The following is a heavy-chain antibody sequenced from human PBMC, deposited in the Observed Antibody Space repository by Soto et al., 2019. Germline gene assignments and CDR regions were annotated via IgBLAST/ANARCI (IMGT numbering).Heavy chain of an antibody. CDR2: ISSSSSYI. CDR3: ARVRCSGGSCSLIDY. J-gene: IGHJ4*02. D-gene: IGHD2-15*01. CDR1: GFTFSSYS. Sequence: GGSLRLSCAASGFTFSSYSMNWVRQAPGKGLEWVSSISSSSSYIYYADSVKGRFTISRDNAKNSLYLQMNSLRAEDTAVYYCARVRCSGGSCSLIDYWGQGTLVTVPQ. V-gene: IGHV3-21*01.